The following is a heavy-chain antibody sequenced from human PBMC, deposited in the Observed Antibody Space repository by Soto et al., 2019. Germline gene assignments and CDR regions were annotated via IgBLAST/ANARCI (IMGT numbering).Heavy chain of an antibody. CDR1: GFTFSSYS. Sequence: GWSLRLSCAASGFTFSSYSMNWVRQAPGKGLEWVSYISSSSSTIYYADSVKGRFTISRDNAKNSLYLQMNSLRDEDTAVYYCARVDYGDYVGAFDIWGPGTMVTVSS. J-gene: IGHJ3*02. CDR3: ARVDYGDYVGAFDI. V-gene: IGHV3-48*02. D-gene: IGHD4-17*01. CDR2: ISSSSSTI.